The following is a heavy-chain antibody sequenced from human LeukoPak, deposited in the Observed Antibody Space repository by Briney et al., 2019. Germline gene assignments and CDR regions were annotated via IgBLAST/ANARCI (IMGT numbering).Heavy chain of an antibody. CDR2: IRSTGGSV. CDR1: TFSFSYDF. V-gene: IGHV3-11*01. J-gene: IGHJ6*02. CDR3: ARRASDDGMDV. Sequence: GGSLRLSCAASTFSFSYDFMIWIRQAPGKGLEWVASIRSTGGSVFYADSVKGRFTISRDNAKNSLYLQMNSLRAEDTAVYYCARRASDDGMDVWGQGTTVTVSS.